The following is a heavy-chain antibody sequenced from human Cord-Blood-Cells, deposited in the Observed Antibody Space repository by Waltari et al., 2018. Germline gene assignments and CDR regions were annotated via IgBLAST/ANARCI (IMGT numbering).Heavy chain of an antibody. CDR3: ARHNGESGYDDY. V-gene: IGHV4-39*01. D-gene: IGHD5-12*01. CDR1: GGSISSSSYY. Sequence: QLQLQESGPGLVKPSETLSLTCTVSGGSISSSSYYWGWIRQPPGKGLEWIWSIYYSGSTYDNPSLKSRVTISVDTSKNQFSLKLSSVTAADTAVYYCARHNGESGYDDYRGQGTLVTVSS. CDR2: IYYSGST. J-gene: IGHJ4*02.